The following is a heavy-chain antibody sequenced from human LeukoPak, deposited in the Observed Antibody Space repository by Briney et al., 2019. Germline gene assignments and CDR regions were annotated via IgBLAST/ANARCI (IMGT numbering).Heavy chain of an antibody. CDR1: GYTFTSYA. V-gene: IGHV1-3*01. CDR2: INAGNGNT. J-gene: IGHJ6*02. D-gene: IGHD2-2*01. Sequence: AAPVKVSCKASGYTFTSYAMHWVRQAPGQRLEWMGWINAGNGNTKYSQKFQGRVTITRDTSASTAYMELSSLRSEDTVVYYCARDMGLDCSSTSCLDYGMDVWGQGTTVTVSS. CDR3: ARDMGLDCSSTSCLDYGMDV.